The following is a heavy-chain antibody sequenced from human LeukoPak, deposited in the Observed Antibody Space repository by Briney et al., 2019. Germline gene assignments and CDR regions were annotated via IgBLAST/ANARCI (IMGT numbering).Heavy chain of an antibody. CDR1: GYTFTGYY. Sequence: ASVKVSCKASGYTFTGYYMHWVRQAPGQGLEWMGWINPNSGGTNYAQKFQGRVTMTRDTSISTAYMELSRLRSDDTAVYYCAREGSSSSGGAPFWGQGTLVTVSS. V-gene: IGHV1-2*02. D-gene: IGHD6-6*01. CDR3: AREGSSSSGGAPF. J-gene: IGHJ4*02. CDR2: INPNSGGT.